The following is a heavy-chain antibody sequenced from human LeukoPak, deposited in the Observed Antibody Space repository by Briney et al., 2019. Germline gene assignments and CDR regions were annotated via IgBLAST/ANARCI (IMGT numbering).Heavy chain of an antibody. CDR3: AKGSSTSYYYYYYMDV. CDR2: ISWDGGST. CDR1: GFTFDDYT. J-gene: IGHJ6*03. V-gene: IGHV3-43*01. D-gene: IGHD2-2*01. Sequence: PGGSLRLSCAASGFTFDDYTMHWVRHAPGKGLEWVSLISWDGGSTYYADSVKGRFTISRDNSKNSLYLQMNSLRTEDTALYYCAKGSSTSYYYYYYMDVWGKGTTVTVSS.